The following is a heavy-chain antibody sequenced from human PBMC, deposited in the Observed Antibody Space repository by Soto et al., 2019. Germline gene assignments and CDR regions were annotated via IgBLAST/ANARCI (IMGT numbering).Heavy chain of an antibody. V-gene: IGHV1-24*01. J-gene: IGHJ4*02. D-gene: IGHD1-26*01. CDR2: FDPEGGEA. Sequence: SVKVSCKISGHTGTEVSIHWVREAPGKGLEWMGGFDPEGGEAIYAQKWHGRVTVTEDTVTDTAYMELSGLKSDDTAVYYCATHPALLGAKRTNINFDFWAPGTQGTVSS. CDR1: GHTGTEVS. CDR3: ATHPALLGAKRTNINFDF.